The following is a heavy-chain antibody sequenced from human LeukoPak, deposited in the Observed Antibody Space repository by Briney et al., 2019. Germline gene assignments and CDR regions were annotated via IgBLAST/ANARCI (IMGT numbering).Heavy chain of an antibody. CDR2: IYYSGST. CDR3: AREGNYGDLYFDY. CDR1: GGSLSSYY. V-gene: IGHV4-59*01. D-gene: IGHD4-17*01. J-gene: IGHJ4*02. Sequence: SETLSLTCTVSGGSLSSYYWSWIRQPPGKGLEWIGYIYYSGSTNYNPSLTSRGTISVDPSKNQFSLKLSSVTAADTAVYYCAREGNYGDLYFDYWGQGTLVTVSS.